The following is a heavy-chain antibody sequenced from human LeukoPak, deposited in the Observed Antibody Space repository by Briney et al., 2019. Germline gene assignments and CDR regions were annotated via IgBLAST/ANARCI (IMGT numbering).Heavy chain of an antibody. CDR2: INPNSGGT. J-gene: IGHJ4*02. Sequence: ASVKVSCKASGYTFTGYYMHWVRQAPGQGLEWMGWINPNSGGTNYAQKFQGRVTMTRDTSISTAYMELSRLRPDDTAVYYCARVLSDFWSGYPGYWGQGTLVTVSS. CDR3: ARVLSDFWSGYPGY. V-gene: IGHV1-2*02. D-gene: IGHD3-3*01. CDR1: GYTFTGYY.